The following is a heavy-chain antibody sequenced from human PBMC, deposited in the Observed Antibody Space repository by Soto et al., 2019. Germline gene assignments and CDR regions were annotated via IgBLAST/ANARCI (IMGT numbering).Heavy chain of an antibody. V-gene: IGHV3-74*03. Sequence: EVNLVESGGGSVQPGGSLRLSCVASGFTFSSDWMHWVRQAPGRGLVRVSRINSDGTDITYADLVKGRFTISRDNAKNTLYLQMNNLRAEDTAVYYCARDTTTGLDNWGQGTLVTVSS. J-gene: IGHJ4*02. CDR2: INSDGTDI. D-gene: IGHD4-17*01. CDR3: ARDTTTGLDN. CDR1: GFTFSSDW.